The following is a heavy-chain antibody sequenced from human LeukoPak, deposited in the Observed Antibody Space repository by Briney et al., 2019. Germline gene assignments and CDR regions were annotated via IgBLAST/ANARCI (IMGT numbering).Heavy chain of an antibody. CDR1: GGSISSYY. CDR2: IYTSGST. CDR3: ARGVDYYDSSGYYFAWFDP. Sequence: SETLSLTCTVSGGSISSYYWSWIRQPPGKGREGIGYIYTSGSTNYNPSLKSRVTISVDTSKNQFSLKLSSVTAADTDVYYCARGVDYYDSSGYYFAWFDPWGQGTLVTVSS. D-gene: IGHD3-22*01. V-gene: IGHV4-4*09. J-gene: IGHJ5*02.